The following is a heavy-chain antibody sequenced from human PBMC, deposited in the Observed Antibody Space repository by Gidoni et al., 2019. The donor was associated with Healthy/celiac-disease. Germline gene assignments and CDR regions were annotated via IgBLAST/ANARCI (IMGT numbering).Heavy chain of an antibody. D-gene: IGHD5-12*01. CDR2: ISGSGGRT. V-gene: IGHV3-23*04. J-gene: IGHJ4*02. Sequence: EVQLVESGGGVVQPGGSLRLSCAASGFPFSSYAMSGVRQAPGKGLEWGSDISGSGGRTYYADSVKGRYTIYRENSKKTRLLQMNNLRAEDTAVYYCAKEAPNGGYEPYYFDYWGQGTLVTVSS. CDR3: AKEAPNGGYEPYYFDY. CDR1: GFPFSSYA.